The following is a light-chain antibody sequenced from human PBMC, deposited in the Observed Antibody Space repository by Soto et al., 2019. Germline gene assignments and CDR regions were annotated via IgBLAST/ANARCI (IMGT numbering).Light chain of an antibody. CDR2: GAS. CDR3: QQYCSSSWT. CDR1: QSVSSIY. Sequence: EIVLTQSPGTLSLSPGERATLSCRASQSVSSIYLAWYQHKPGQAPRLLIYGASSRATGIPDRFSGSGSGTDLTLTISRLEPEDFAVYYCQQYCSSSWTFGRPTTVQI. J-gene: IGKJ1*01. V-gene: IGKV3-20*01.